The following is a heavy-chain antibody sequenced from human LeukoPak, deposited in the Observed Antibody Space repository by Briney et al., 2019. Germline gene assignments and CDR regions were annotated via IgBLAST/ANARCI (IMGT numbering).Heavy chain of an antibody. D-gene: IGHD4-17*01. V-gene: IGHV3-21*04. CDR2: ISSSSSYI. CDR3: AKGSRKTTVTDFDC. Sequence: GGSLRLSCAASGFTFSSYSMNWVRQAPGKGLEWVSSISSSSSYIYYADSVKGRFTISRDNSKNTLYLQMNSLRVEDTAVYYCAKGSRKTTVTDFDCWGQGALVTVSS. CDR1: GFTFSSYS. J-gene: IGHJ4*02.